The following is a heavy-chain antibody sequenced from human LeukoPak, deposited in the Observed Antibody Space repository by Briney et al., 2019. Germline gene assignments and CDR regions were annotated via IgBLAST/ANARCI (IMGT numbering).Heavy chain of an antibody. Sequence: GESLKISCKGSGYSFTSHWIGWVRQMPGKGLEWVGIIYPGDSDTRYSPSFQGQVTISADKSISTAYLQRRSLKASDTAMYYCARVPYYDSSGYHFDNWGQGTLVTVSS. CDR1: GYSFTSHW. V-gene: IGHV5-51*01. CDR3: ARVPYYDSSGYHFDN. J-gene: IGHJ4*02. D-gene: IGHD3-22*01. CDR2: IYPGDSDT.